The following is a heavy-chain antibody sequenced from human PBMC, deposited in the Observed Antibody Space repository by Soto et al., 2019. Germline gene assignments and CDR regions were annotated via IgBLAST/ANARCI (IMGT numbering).Heavy chain of an antibody. CDR1: GYTFTGYY. CDR2: INPNSGGT. D-gene: IGHD3-22*01. CDR3: ARGVEYYYDSSRYYWRYYGMDV. Sequence: APVKVSSKASGYTFTGYYMPSVRQSPGQGLEWMGWINPNSGGTNYAQKFQGWVTMTRDTSISTAYMELSRLRSDDTAVYYCARGVEYYYDSSRYYWRYYGMDVCGQGTTVTLSS. J-gene: IGHJ6*01. V-gene: IGHV1-2*04.